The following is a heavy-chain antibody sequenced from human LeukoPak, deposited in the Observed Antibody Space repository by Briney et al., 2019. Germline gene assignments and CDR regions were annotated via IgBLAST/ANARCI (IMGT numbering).Heavy chain of an antibody. D-gene: IGHD5-18*01. CDR1: GGPLHNYY. V-gene: IGHV4-59*01. J-gene: IGHJ4*02. Sequence: SETLSPPRTGSGGPLHNYYRGGVREPPGEGPGGIGYIYYSGSTNYNPSLKSRVTISVDTSKNQFSLKLSSVTAADTAVYYCARDTTMVTGYFDYWGQGTLVTVSS. CDR3: ARDTTMVTGYFDY. CDR2: IYYSGST.